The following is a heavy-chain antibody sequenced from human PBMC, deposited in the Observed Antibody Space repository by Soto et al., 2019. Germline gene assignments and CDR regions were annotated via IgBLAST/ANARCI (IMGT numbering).Heavy chain of an antibody. CDR2: ISSSSSFI. Sequence: GSLRLSCAASGFTFSSYALNWVRQAPGKGLEWVSSISSSSSFIYYADSVKGRFTVSRDNAKNSLSLQLNSLRAEDTAVYYCARVKVGSTSAFDYWGQGTLVTVSS. D-gene: IGHD1-26*01. CDR3: ARVKVGSTSAFDY. J-gene: IGHJ4*02. CDR1: GFTFSSYA. V-gene: IGHV3-21*01.